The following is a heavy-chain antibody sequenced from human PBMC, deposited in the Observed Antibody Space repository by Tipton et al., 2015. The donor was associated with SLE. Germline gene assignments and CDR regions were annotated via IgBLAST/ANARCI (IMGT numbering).Heavy chain of an antibody. D-gene: IGHD2-2*01. CDR3: AREAVVAHPAPPGSGHYYSGMDV. CDR1: GYTFTYSG. V-gene: IGHV1-18*01. J-gene: IGHJ6*02. CDR2: ISAYNGIP. Sequence: QVQLVQSGGEVKKPGASVKVSCKASGYTFTYSGISWVRQAPGQGLEWMGWISAYNGIPNYAQKLQGRVTMTTDTSTSTAYMERRSLRSDDPAVYYWAREAVVAHPAPPGSGHYYSGMDVWGQGTMVTVSS.